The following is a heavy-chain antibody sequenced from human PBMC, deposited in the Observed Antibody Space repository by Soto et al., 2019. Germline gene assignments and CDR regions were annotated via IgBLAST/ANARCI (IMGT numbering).Heavy chain of an antibody. Sequence: EVQLVESGGGLVKPGGSLRLSCAGSGFTFSNAWMSWVRQAPGKGLEWVGRIKSKTDGGTTDYAAPVKGRFTISRDDSKHTLYLQMNSLKTEDTAVYYCTTWGWQPYYYYYGMDVWGQGTTVTVSS. V-gene: IGHV3-15*01. D-gene: IGHD2-15*01. J-gene: IGHJ6*02. CDR1: GFTFSNAW. CDR3: TTWGWQPYYYYYGMDV. CDR2: IKSKTDGGTT.